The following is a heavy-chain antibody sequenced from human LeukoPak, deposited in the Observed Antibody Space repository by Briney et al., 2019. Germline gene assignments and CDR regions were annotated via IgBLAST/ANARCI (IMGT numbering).Heavy chain of an antibody. CDR3: AKDPYSGSYYDY. D-gene: IGHD1-26*01. V-gene: IGHV3-23*01. CDR2: ISGSGGST. Sequence: GGSLRLSCAASGFTFSSYAMSWVRKAPRKGLEWVSAISGSGGSTYCADSVKGRFTISRDNSKNTLYLQMNSLRAEDTAVYYCAKDPYSGSYYDYWGQGTLVTVSS. J-gene: IGHJ4*02. CDR1: GFTFSSYA.